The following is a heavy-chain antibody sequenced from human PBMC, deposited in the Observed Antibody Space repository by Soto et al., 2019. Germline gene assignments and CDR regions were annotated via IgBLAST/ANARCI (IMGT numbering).Heavy chain of an antibody. CDR1: GFTFSSYG. J-gene: IGHJ5*02. CDR2: ISYDGSNK. D-gene: IGHD3-22*01. CDR3: AKDFRVVVITTFDP. V-gene: IGHV3-30*18. Sequence: GGSLRLSCAASGFTFSSYGMHWVRQAPGKGLEWVAVISYDGSNKYYADSVKGRFTISRDNSKNTLYLQMNSLRAEDTAVYYCAKDFRVVVITTFDPWGQGTLVTVSS.